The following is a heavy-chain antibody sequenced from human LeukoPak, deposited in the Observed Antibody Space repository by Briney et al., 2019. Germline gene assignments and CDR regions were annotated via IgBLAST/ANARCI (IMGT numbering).Heavy chain of an antibody. CDR2: IYYSGST. J-gene: IGHJ1*01. D-gene: IGHD6-19*01. CDR1: GGSISSSSYY. V-gene: IGHV4-39*07. Sequence: ASETLSLTCTVSGGSISSSSYYWGWIRQPPGKGLEWIGSIYYSGSTYYNPSLKSRVTISVDTSKNQFSLKLSSVTAADTAVYYCALAHSSGWQAAYFQHWGQGTLVTVSS. CDR3: ALAHSSGWQAAYFQH.